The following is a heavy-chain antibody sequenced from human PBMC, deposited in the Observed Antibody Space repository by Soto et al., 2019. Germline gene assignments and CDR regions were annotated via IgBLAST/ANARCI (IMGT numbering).Heavy chain of an antibody. D-gene: IGHD3-9*01. CDR3: AHRRPTTDILTGYYPDWFDP. Sequence: QITLKESGPTLVKPTQTLTLTCTFSGFSLSTNGMGVGWIRQPPGEALEWLALIYWDDDKRYSPSLKSRITITKDPSKNQVVLTMTNMDPVDTATYYCAHRRPTTDILTGYYPDWFDPWGQGTLVTVSS. CDR2: IYWDDDK. J-gene: IGHJ5*02. V-gene: IGHV2-5*02. CDR1: GFSLSTNGMG.